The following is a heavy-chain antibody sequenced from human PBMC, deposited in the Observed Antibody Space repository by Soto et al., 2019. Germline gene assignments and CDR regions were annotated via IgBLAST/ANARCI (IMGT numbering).Heavy chain of an antibody. CDR3: AREYTYGSNFFDC. V-gene: IGHV4-31*11. J-gene: IGHJ4*02. D-gene: IGHD5-18*01. CDR2: ISHSGST. CDR1: GGSISSAAYY. Sequence: SETLSLTCAVSGGSISSAAYYWSWIRQHPGKGLEWIGYISHSGSTYYTPSLKSRVIISADTSKNQFSLNLTSVTAAETAVYYCAREYTYGSNFFDCWGQGALDTVSS.